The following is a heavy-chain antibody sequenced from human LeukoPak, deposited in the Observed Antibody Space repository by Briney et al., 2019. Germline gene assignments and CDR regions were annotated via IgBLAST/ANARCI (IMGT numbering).Heavy chain of an antibody. Sequence: GGSLRLSCAASGFTFSSYSMNWVRQAPGKGLEWVSAISGSGGSTYYADSVKGRFTISRDNSKNTLYLQMNSLRAEDTAVYYCAKGKGGDYVLDAFDIWGQGTMVTVSS. CDR1: GFTFSSYS. CDR2: ISGSGGST. D-gene: IGHD4-17*01. J-gene: IGHJ3*02. V-gene: IGHV3-23*01. CDR3: AKGKGGDYVLDAFDI.